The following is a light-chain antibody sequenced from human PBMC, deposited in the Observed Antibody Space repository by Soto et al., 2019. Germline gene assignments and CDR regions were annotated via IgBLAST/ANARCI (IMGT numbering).Light chain of an antibody. CDR3: QQYNDWPLT. J-gene: IGKJ1*01. Sequence: ELVMTQSPVSQSVSPGERVTLSCRASQSVSSNLAWYQQKPGQAPSLLIYGAFTRATGIPARFSGTGSGTEFTLTISSLQSEDFALYYCQQYNDWPLTFGQGTKVDIK. CDR2: GAF. V-gene: IGKV3-15*01. CDR1: QSVSSN.